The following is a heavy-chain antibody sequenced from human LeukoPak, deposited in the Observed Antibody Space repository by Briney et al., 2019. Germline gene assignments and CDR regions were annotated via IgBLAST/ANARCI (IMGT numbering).Heavy chain of an antibody. V-gene: IGHV3-33*01. D-gene: IGHD2-2*01. CDR2: IWYDGSNK. CDR3: AGHCSSTSCYARHLGAFDI. CDR1: GFTFSSYG. J-gene: IGHJ3*02. Sequence: PGGSLRLSCAASGFTFSSYGMHWVRQAPGKGLEWVAVIWYDGSNKYYADSVKGRFTISRDNSKNTLYLQMNSLRAEDTAVYYCAGHCSSTSCYARHLGAFDIWGQGTMVTVSS.